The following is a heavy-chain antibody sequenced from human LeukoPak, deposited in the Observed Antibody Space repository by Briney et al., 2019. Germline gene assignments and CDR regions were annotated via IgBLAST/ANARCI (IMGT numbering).Heavy chain of an antibody. V-gene: IGHV3-21*01. CDR3: AREGWDLNALDI. CDR1: GFTFSSYS. Sequence: KAGGSLRLSCAASGFTFSSYSMNWVRQAPGKGLEWVSSISSSSSYIYYADSVKGRFTISRDNAKNSLYLQMNSLRAEDTAVYYCAREGWDLNALDIWGQGTMVTVSP. CDR2: ISSSSSYI. J-gene: IGHJ3*02. D-gene: IGHD1-26*01.